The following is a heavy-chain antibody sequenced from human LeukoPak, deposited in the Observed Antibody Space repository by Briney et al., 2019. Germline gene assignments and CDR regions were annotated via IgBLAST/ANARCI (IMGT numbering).Heavy chain of an antibody. V-gene: IGHV3-7*01. CDR3: VRGDTRDY. CDR1: ELTFSSHQ. Sequence: GGSLRLSCAASELTFSSHQMSWVRQAPGKGLEWVAKITQDGSEKYYMDSVKGRFIISRDNGKNSLYLQMNSLRVEDTAVYYCVRGDTRDYWGQGTLLTVSS. D-gene: IGHD2-2*01. CDR2: ITQDGSEK. J-gene: IGHJ4*02.